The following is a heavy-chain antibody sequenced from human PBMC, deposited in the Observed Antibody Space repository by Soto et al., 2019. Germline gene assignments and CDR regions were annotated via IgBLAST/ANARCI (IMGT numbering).Heavy chain of an antibody. CDR1: GGSFSGYY. J-gene: IGHJ5*02. V-gene: IGHV4-34*01. Sequence: PSETLSLTCAVYGGSFSGYYWSWIRQPPGKGLEWIGEINHSGSTNYNPSLKSRVTISVDTSKNQFSLKLSSVTAAGTAVYYCARGVRPAGAVAGGRLPDDQPTNNWFDPWGQGTLVTVSS. CDR3: ARGVRPAGAVAGGRLPDDQPTNNWFDP. CDR2: INHSGST. D-gene: IGHD6-19*01.